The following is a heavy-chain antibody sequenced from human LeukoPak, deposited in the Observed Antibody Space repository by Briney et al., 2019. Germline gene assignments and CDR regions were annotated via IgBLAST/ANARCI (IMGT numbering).Heavy chain of an antibody. V-gene: IGHV3-15*01. D-gene: IGHD3-22*01. CDR2: IKSKTDGGTT. Sequence: GGSLRLSCAASGFTFSNAWMSWVRQAPGKGLEWVGRIKSKTDGGTTDYAAPVKGRFTISRDDSKNTLYLQMNSLKTEDTAVYYCTTGVRMVSSGYLLGYRGQGTLVTVSS. CDR1: GFTFSNAW. J-gene: IGHJ4*02. CDR3: TTGVRMVSSGYLLGY.